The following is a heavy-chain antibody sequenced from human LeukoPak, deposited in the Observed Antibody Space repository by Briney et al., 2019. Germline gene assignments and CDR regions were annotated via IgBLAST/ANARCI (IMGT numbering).Heavy chain of an antibody. Sequence: EASVKVSCKASGYTFTSYGISWVRQAPGQGLQWLGWINTYNTHTNYARRLQDRVTLTTDTSTSTVYMELRSLTSNDTAVYYCARDTRTYSGYAALDFWGQGTMVTVSS. D-gene: IGHD5-12*01. CDR1: GYTFTSYG. V-gene: IGHV1-18*01. CDR2: INTYNTHT. CDR3: ARDTRTYSGYAALDF. J-gene: IGHJ3*01.